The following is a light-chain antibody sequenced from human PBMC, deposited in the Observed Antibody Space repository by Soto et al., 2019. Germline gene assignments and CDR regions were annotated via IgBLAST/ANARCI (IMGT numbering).Light chain of an antibody. CDR1: RGISSN. Sequence: IVMTQSPATLSVSPGERATLSCRASRGISSNLAWYQQKPGQAPRLLIYDASTRATGIPDRFSGSGSWADFTLTISRLEPEDFAVYYCQQYGSSITFGGGTKVDIK. V-gene: IGKV3-20*01. J-gene: IGKJ4*01. CDR3: QQYGSSIT. CDR2: DAS.